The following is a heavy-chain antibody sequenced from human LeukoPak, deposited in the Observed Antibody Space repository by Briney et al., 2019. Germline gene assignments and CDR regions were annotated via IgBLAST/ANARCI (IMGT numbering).Heavy chain of an antibody. CDR3: ARVTAMVSQIDY. D-gene: IGHD5-18*01. CDR2: IYPGDSDT. J-gene: IGHJ4*02. V-gene: IGHV5-51*01. Sequence: MGIIYPGDSDTRYSPSFQGQVTIPADKSISTAYLQWSSLKASDTAMYYCARVTAMVSQIDYWGQGTLVTVSS.